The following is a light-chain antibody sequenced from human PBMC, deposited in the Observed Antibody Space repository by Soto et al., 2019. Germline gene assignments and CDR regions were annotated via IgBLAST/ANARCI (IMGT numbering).Light chain of an antibody. Sequence: QSALTQPAAVSVSAGHSITISCTGTRSDVGGYNSVSWYQHHPGKAPKLMIYEVSNRPSGVSNRFSGSKSGSTASLTVAGLQAEDEADYYCSSFTSSSTLYVFGTGTKVTVL. CDR2: EVS. CDR3: SSFTSSSTLYV. V-gene: IGLV2-14*01. J-gene: IGLJ1*01. CDR1: RSDVGGYNS.